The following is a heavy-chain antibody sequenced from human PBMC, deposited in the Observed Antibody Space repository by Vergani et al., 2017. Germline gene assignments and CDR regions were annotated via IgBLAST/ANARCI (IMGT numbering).Heavy chain of an antibody. CDR1: GGTFSSYA. D-gene: IGHD3-10*01. Sequence: QVQLVQSGAEVKKPGSSVKVSCKASGGTFSSYAISWVRQAPGQGLEWMGGIIPIFGTANYAQKFQGRVTITADESTSTAYMELSSLRSEDTAVYYCARDIDGEGSGSSSDYYYYYGMDVWGQGTTVTVSS. CDR3: ARDIDGEGSGSSSDYYYYYGMDV. J-gene: IGHJ6*02. V-gene: IGHV1-69*01. CDR2: IIPIFGTA.